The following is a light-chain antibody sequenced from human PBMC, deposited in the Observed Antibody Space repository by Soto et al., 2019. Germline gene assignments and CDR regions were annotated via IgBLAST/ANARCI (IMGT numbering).Light chain of an antibody. V-gene: IGLV2-14*02. CDR1: SSDVGSYDV. CDR3: SSFTGTTTLDV. Sequence: QSALTQPASVSGSPGQSITISCTGASSDVGSYDVVSWYQQHPGKAPKLIIYEATKRPSGVSNRFSGSKSGNTAFLTISGLQPEDEADYYCSSFTGTTTLDVFGTGTKLTVL. CDR2: EAT. J-gene: IGLJ1*01.